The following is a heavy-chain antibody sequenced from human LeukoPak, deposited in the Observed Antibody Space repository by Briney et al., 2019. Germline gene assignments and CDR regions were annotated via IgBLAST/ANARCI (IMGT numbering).Heavy chain of an antibody. J-gene: IGHJ4*02. Sequence: GSLRLSCAASGFTFSSYAMSWVRQAPGKGLEWIGSIYYSGSTYYNPSLNSRVTISSDTSKDQFSLKLNSVTAADTAVYYCARNSRTYGDYDFWGQGTLVTVSS. CDR2: IYYSGST. CDR1: GFTFSSYA. V-gene: IGHV4-38-2*01. D-gene: IGHD4-17*01. CDR3: ARNSRTYGDYDF.